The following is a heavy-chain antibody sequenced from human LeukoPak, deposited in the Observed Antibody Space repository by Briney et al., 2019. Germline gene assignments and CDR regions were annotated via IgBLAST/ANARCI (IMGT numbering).Heavy chain of an antibody. D-gene: IGHD6-19*01. J-gene: IGHJ4*02. CDR1: GYTFTSYD. V-gene: IGHV1-8*01. Sequence: ASVKVSCKASGYTFTSYDINWVRQATGQGLEWMGWMNSNSGNTGYAQKFQGRVTMTRNTSISTAYMELSSLRSEDTAVYYCARGKHRPPYSSGCLGYWGQGTLVTVSS. CDR2: MNSNSGNT. CDR3: ARGKHRPPYSSGCLGY.